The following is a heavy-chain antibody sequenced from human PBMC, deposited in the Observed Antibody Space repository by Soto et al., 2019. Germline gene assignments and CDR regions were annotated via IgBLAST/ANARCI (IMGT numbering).Heavy chain of an antibody. Sequence: GGSLRLSCAASGFTLSSYAMSWVRQAPGKGLEWVSAISGSGGSTYYADSVKGRFTISRDNSKNTLYLQMYSLRAEDTAVYYCAKDHWGPASPTKDYWGQGTLVTVSS. CDR1: GFTLSSYA. CDR2: ISGSGGST. J-gene: IGHJ4*02. CDR3: AKDHWGPASPTKDY. V-gene: IGHV3-23*01. D-gene: IGHD3-16*01.